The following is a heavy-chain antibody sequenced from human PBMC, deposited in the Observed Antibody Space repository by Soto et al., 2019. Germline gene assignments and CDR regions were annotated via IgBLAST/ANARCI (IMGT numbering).Heavy chain of an antibody. CDR1: GFTFSSYA. D-gene: IGHD6-19*01. CDR2: ISGSGGST. CDR3: AKDRRQWLVRRGHDAFDI. V-gene: IGHV3-23*01. Sequence: GSLRLSCAASGFTFSSYAMSCVRQAPGKGLEWVSAISGSGGSTYYADSVKGRFTISRDNSKNTLYLQMNSLRAEETAVYYCAKDRRQWLVRRGHDAFDIWGQGTMVTVSS. J-gene: IGHJ3*02.